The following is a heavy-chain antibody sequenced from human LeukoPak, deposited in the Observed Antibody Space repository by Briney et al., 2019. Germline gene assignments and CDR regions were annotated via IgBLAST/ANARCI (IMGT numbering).Heavy chain of an antibody. V-gene: IGHV4-39*07. J-gene: IGHJ4*02. CDR3: ARDASYGSGNFDY. CDR2: IYYSGST. D-gene: IGHD3-10*01. Sequence: SETLSLTCTVSGGSISSSSYYWGWIRQPPGKGLEWIGSIYYSGSTYYNPSLKSRVTISVDTSKNQFSLKLSSVTAADTAVYYCARDASYGSGNFDYWGQGTLVTVSS. CDR1: GGSISSSSYY.